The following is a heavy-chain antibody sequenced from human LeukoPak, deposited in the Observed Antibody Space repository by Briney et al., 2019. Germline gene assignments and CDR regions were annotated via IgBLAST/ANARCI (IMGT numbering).Heavy chain of an antibody. CDR1: GFTLRSYS. CDR3: ARDLATVTYYGSHFDY. CDR2: ISYDGSNK. J-gene: IGHJ4*02. V-gene: IGHV3-30*04. D-gene: IGHD4-17*01. Sequence: GGSLRLSCAASGFTLRSYSMHWVRQAPGKGLEWVAVISYDGSNKYYADSVKGRFTISRDNSRNTLYLQMNSLRTEDTAVYYCARDLATVTYYGSHFDYWGQGTLVTVSS.